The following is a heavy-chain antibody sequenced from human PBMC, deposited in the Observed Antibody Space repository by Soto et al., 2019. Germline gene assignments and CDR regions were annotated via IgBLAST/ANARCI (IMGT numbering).Heavy chain of an antibody. J-gene: IGHJ6*02. CDR2: ISHDGGNK. CDR3: AKALRYFDWSPSAYYHYGMDV. V-gene: IGHV3-30*18. CDR1: GFIFTNYG. Sequence: QVQLVESGGGVVQSGTSLRLSCAASGFIFTNYGMHWVRQAPGKGLEWVAVISHDGGNKHYGDSVKGRFTISRDNSRNTLYLQTNSLRAEDTAVYYCAKALRYFDWSPSAYYHYGMDVWGQGTTVTVSS. D-gene: IGHD3-9*01.